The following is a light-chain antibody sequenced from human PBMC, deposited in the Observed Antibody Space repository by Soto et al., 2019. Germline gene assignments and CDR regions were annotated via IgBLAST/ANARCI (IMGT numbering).Light chain of an antibody. Sequence: SYELTQPPSVSVSPGQTARITCSGDVLSRQYVYWYQQKPGQAPVLVIYTDTERPSGIPARFSGSTSGTTVTLTISGVQADDEADYYCQSADSSDTYVVLFGGGTKVTVL. CDR1: VLSRQY. CDR2: TDT. J-gene: IGLJ2*01. V-gene: IGLV3-25*03. CDR3: QSADSSDTYVVL.